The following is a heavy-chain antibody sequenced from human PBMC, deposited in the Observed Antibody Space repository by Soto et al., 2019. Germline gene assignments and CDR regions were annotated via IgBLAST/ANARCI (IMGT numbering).Heavy chain of an antibody. Sequence: ASVKVSCKPSGCTFTDYYIHWVRQAPGQGLEWMGWINPKSGNTKYEQKFQARVTMTRDTSISTAYMEVSRLTSDDAAVYYCAKDPQSSYNWFDPWGQGTLVTVSS. CDR2: INPKSGNT. CDR3: AKDPQSSYNWFDP. CDR1: GCTFTDYY. V-gene: IGHV1-2*02. J-gene: IGHJ5*02. D-gene: IGHD2-15*01.